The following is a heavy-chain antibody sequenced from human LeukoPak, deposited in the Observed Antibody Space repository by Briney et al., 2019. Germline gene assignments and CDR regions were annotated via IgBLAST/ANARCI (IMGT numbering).Heavy chain of an antibody. CDR3: ARGPRAAGGIYYYYMDV. D-gene: IGHD6-13*01. Sequence: PGGSLRLSCAASEFAFSDYYVTSIRQAPGKGLEWVSYISNSGGTTHYVDSVKGRFTISRDSARNSLALQMNSLRVEDTAIYYCARGPRAAGGIYYYYMDVWGKGTTVTVSS. CDR1: EFAFSDYY. V-gene: IGHV3-11*04. CDR2: ISNSGGTT. J-gene: IGHJ6*03.